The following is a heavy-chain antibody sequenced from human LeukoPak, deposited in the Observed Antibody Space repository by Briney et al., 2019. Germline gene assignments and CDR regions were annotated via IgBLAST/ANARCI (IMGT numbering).Heavy chain of an antibody. J-gene: IGHJ4*02. CDR2: IYYSGST. Sequence: PSETLSLTCTVSGGSISSGGYYWSWIRQHPGKGLEWIGYIYYSGSTYYNPSLKSRVTISVDTSKNQFSLKLSSVTAADTAMYYCARDSSGSFDYWGQGTLVTVSS. CDR1: GGSISSGGYY. CDR3: ARDSSGSFDY. V-gene: IGHV4-61*08. D-gene: IGHD3-22*01.